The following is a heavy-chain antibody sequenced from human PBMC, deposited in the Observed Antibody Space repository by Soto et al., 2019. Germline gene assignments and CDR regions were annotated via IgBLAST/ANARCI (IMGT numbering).Heavy chain of an antibody. CDR2: ISFDGKNR. CDR3: AQRGGVVGGSEHPFFEY. Sequence: QVQLVESGGGVVQPGKSLRLSCAASGFIFSNYGMHWVRQAPGKGLEWVALISFDGKNRNYADSVKGRFNIYTDNPKNTLYLEMNRLRPEDTAFYYCAQRGGVVGGSEHPFFEYWGQGTLVTVSS. D-gene: IGHD2-15*01. V-gene: IGHV3-30*18. CDR1: GFIFSNYG. J-gene: IGHJ4*02.